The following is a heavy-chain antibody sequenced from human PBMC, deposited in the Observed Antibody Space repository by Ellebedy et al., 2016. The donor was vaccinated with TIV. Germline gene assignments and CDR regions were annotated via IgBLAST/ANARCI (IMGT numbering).Heavy chain of an antibody. V-gene: IGHV3-72*01. D-gene: IGHD6-13*01. CDR2: IRNKASSHTT. CDR1: GFTFSDHY. J-gene: IGHJ4*02. CDR3: ARDPPGIAASGPYK. Sequence: GESLKISCAASGFTFSDHYMDWVRQAPGKGLEWVGRIRNKASSHTTEYAASVRGRFTISRDDSKNSLYLQMNSLRAEDTAVYYCARDPPGIAASGPYKWGQGTLVTVSS.